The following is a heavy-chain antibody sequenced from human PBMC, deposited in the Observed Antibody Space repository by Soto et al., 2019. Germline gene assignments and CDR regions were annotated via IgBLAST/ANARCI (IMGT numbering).Heavy chain of an antibody. V-gene: IGHV1-8*01. Sequence: ASVKVSCKASGYTFTSYDINWVRQATGQGLEWMGWMNPNSGSTGYAQKFQGRVTMTRNTSISTAYMELSSLRSEDTAVYYCARGVGDYDDYNYYGMDVWGKGTTATVS. CDR3: ARGVGDYDDYNYYGMDV. J-gene: IGHJ6*04. CDR2: MNPNSGST. CDR1: GYTFTSYD. D-gene: IGHD4-17*01.